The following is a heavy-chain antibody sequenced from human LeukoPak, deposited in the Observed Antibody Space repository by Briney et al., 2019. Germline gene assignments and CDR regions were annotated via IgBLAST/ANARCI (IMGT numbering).Heavy chain of an antibody. D-gene: IGHD2-15*01. CDR2: ISYDGSNK. CDR1: GFTFSSYG. V-gene: IGHV3-30*18. CDR3: AKAYSDGYYYYYYMDV. J-gene: IGHJ6*03. Sequence: PGGSLRLSCAASGFTFSSYGMHWVRQAPGKGLERVAVISYDGSNKYYADSVKGRFTISRDNSKNTLYLQMNSLRAEDTAVYYCAKAYSDGYYYYYYMDVWGKGTTVTISS.